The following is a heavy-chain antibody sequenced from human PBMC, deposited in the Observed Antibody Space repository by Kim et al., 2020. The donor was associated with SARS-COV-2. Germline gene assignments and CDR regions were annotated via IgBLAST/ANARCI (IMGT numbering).Heavy chain of an antibody. Sequence: GGSLRLSCAASGLSFDSSAMNWVRQAPGKGLEWVAVISYDGRNKDYADSVKGRFTISRDNSKSTLYLQMTSLRAEDTAVYYCARGTYHEPVSLADSCNCMDVWGQGTTVTVSS. D-gene: IGHD2-15*01. CDR1: GLSFDSSA. CDR2: ISYDGRNK. V-gene: IGHV3-30-3*01. J-gene: IGHJ6*02. CDR3: ARGTYHEPVSLADSCNCMDV.